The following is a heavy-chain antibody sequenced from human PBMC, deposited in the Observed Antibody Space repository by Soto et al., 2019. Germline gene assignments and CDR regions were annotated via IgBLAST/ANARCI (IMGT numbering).Heavy chain of an antibody. D-gene: IGHD5-18*01. CDR2: ISNDGNRQ. V-gene: IGHV3-30*03. Sequence: PGGSLRLSCAAFGITFNSYGIPRVPQAPGKGLEWVAVISNDGNRQLYADSVKDRFTISRDNSRNTLDLQMNNLRTEDTGVYFCARDIYSYGSVGTPDIWGQGTMVTVSS. J-gene: IGHJ3*02. CDR3: ARDIYSYGSVGTPDI. CDR1: GITFNSYG.